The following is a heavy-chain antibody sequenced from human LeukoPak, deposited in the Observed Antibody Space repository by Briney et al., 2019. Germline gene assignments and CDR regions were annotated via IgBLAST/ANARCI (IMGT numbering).Heavy chain of an antibody. V-gene: IGHV3-30*02. CDR1: GFTFSSYG. Sequence: GGSLRLSCAASGFTFSSYGMHWVRQAPGKGLEWVAFIRYDGSNKYYADSVKGRFTISRDNSKNTLCLQMNSLRAEDTAVYYCAKDGDIVVVPAAISQQLDHAEYFQHWGQGTLVTVSS. CDR3: AKDGDIVVVPAAISQQLDHAEYFQH. J-gene: IGHJ1*01. D-gene: IGHD2-2*01. CDR2: IRYDGSNK.